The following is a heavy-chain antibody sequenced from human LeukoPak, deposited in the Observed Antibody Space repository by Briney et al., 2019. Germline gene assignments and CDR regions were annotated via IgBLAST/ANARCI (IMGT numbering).Heavy chain of an antibody. CDR3: AKDRGSGWYSFDY. CDR2: INWNSDTI. CDR1: GFTFDDYA. Sequence: GGSLRLSCAASGFTFDDYAMHWVRQAPGKGLKWVSGINWNSDTIGYADSVKGRFTISRDNAKNSLYLQMNSLRAEDTALYYCAKDRGSGWYSFDYWGQGTLVTVSS. D-gene: IGHD6-19*01. V-gene: IGHV3-9*01. J-gene: IGHJ4*02.